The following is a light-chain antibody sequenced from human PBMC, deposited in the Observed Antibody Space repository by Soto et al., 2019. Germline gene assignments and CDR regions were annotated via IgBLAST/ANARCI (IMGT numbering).Light chain of an antibody. CDR3: QKYNSAMWT. V-gene: IGKV1-5*01. CDR2: AAS. Sequence: DIQMTQSPSTLSGSVGDRVTITWRASQTICSWLAWYQQKPGKAPKLLIYAASTLESGVSSRFSGRGSGTDFTLTISSLQPEDVATYYCQKYNSAMWTFGQGTKVDI. CDR1: QTICSW. J-gene: IGKJ1*01.